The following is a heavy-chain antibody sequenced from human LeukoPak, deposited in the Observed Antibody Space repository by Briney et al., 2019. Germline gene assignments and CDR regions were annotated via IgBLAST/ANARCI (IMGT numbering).Heavy chain of an antibody. CDR2: INWNGGST. D-gene: IGHD3-22*01. CDR3: ARGIYYYDSSGFYYMDV. CDR1: GFTFDDYG. Sequence: GGSLRLSCAASGFTFDDYGMSWVRQAPGKGLEWVSGINWNGGSTGYADSVKGRFTISRDNAKNSLYLQMNSLRAEDTAVYYCARGIYYYDSSGFYYMDVWGKGTTVTVSS. V-gene: IGHV3-20*04. J-gene: IGHJ6*03.